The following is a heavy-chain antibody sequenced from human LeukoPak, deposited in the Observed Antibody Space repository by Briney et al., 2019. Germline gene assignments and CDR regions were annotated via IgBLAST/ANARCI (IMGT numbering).Heavy chain of an antibody. Sequence: GGSLRLSCVASGFTFSNYAMNWVRQAPGKGLEWVSAISGSGGSRYYADSVKGRFSISRDNSMNTLYLDMNSLRAEDTAVYYCAKEGLYCSSASCYVSHWGQGTLVTVPP. D-gene: IGHD2-2*01. CDR2: ISGSGGSR. J-gene: IGHJ4*02. V-gene: IGHV3-23*01. CDR1: GFTFSNYA. CDR3: AKEGLYCSSASCYVSH.